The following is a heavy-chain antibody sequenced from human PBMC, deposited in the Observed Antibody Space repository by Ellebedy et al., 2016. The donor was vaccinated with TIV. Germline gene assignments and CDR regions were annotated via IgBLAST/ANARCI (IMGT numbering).Heavy chain of an antibody. V-gene: IGHV4-34*01. CDR2: ITHSGST. Sequence: MPSETLSLTCAVYGGSFSGYYWSWIRQPPGKGLEWIGEITHSGSTNYNPSLKSLVTISVATSKNQFSLNLRSVTAADPAVYYGARGLARDYWGQGTLVTVSS. CDR3: ARGLARDY. CDR1: GGSFSGYY. J-gene: IGHJ4*02.